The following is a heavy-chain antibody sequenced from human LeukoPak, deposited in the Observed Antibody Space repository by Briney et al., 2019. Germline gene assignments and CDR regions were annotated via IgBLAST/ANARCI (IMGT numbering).Heavy chain of an antibody. CDR2: ISSNGGST. V-gene: IGHV3-64*01. D-gene: IGHD5-24*01. CDR1: GFTFSSYA. CDR3: ARDLGDGYNYDY. J-gene: IGHJ4*02. Sequence: GGSLRLSCAASGFTFSSYAMSWVRQAPGKGLEYVSAISSNGGSTYYANSVKGRFTISRDNSKNTLYLQMGSLRAEDMAVYYCARDLGDGYNYDYWGQGTLVTVSS.